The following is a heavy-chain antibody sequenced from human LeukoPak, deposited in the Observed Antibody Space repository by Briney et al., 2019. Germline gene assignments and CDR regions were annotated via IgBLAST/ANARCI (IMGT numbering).Heavy chain of an antibody. CDR3: ASLGSVGY. J-gene: IGHJ4*02. CDR2: ISYDGSNK. D-gene: IGHD2-15*01. V-gene: IGHV3-30-3*01. CDR1: GFTFSSYA. Sequence: GGSLRLSCVASGFTFSSYAMHWVRQAPGKGLEWVAVISYDGSNKYYADSVKGRFTISRDNSKNTLYLQMNSLRAEDTAVYYCASLGSVGYWGQGTLVTVSS.